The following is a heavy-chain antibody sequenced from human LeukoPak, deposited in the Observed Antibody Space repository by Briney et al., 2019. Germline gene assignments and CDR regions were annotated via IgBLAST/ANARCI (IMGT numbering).Heavy chain of an antibody. D-gene: IGHD3-9*01. V-gene: IGHV4-59*08. J-gene: IGHJ4*02. CDR3: ARHGVGGYDILTGYYTGGFDY. CDR1: GGSISSYY. Sequence: PSETLSLTCTASGGSISSYYWSWIRQPPGKGLEWIGYIYYSGSTNYNPSLKSRVTISVDTSKNQFSLKLSSVTAADTAVYYCARHGVGGYDILTGYYTGGFDYWGQGTLVTVSS. CDR2: IYYSGST.